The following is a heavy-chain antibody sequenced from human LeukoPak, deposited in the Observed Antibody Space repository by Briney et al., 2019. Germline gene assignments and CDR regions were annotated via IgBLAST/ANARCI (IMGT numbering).Heavy chain of an antibody. CDR3: AKPQSGYSYGSPFDY. Sequence: GGSLRLSCAASGFTFDDYTMHWVRQAPGKGLEWVSLISWDGGSTYYADSVKGRFTISRDNSKNSLYLQMNSLRTEDTALYYCAKPQSGYSYGSPFDYWGQGTLVTVSS. V-gene: IGHV3-43*01. D-gene: IGHD5-18*01. J-gene: IGHJ4*02. CDR1: GFTFDDYT. CDR2: ISWDGGST.